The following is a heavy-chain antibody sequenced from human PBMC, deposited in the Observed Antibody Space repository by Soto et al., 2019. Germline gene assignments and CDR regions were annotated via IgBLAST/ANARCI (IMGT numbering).Heavy chain of an antibody. Sequence: QVQLVESGGGVVQPGGSLRLSCEASGFNFSSYGIHWVRQAPGKGLEWVAIIWNDGSNEYYADSVKGRFTISRDNSKNTVYLQVSKLRAEDTAVYFCARDQTAIGGYSDSWGQGTLVTVSS. D-gene: IGHD2-21*02. CDR1: GFNFSSYG. CDR2: IWNDGSNE. CDR3: ARDQTAIGGYSDS. V-gene: IGHV3-33*01. J-gene: IGHJ4*02.